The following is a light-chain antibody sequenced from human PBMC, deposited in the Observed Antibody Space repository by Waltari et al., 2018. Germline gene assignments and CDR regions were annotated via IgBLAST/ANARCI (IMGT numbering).Light chain of an antibody. J-gene: IGKJ4*01. V-gene: IGKV1-5*03. CDR3: QKYNSYSLLT. Sequence: DIQMTQSPSTLSASVGDRFTITCRARQSISNWLAWYQQKPGKAPKLLIYKASTLESGVPSRFSGSGSGTEFTLTISSLQPDDFATYYCQKYNSYSLLTFGGGTKVEIK. CDR1: QSISNW. CDR2: KAS.